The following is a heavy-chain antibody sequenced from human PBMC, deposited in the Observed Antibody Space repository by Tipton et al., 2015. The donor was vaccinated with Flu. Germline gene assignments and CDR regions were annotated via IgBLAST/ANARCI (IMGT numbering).Heavy chain of an antibody. CDR1: GFIFSRYA. CDR3: ARVFLSYSVDY. J-gene: IGHJ4*02. V-gene: IGHV3-23*01. CDR2: IRGSAGRGAGT. Sequence: SLRLSCAASGFIFSRYAMSWVRQAPGKGLEWVSNIRGSAGRGAGTYYADSVKGRFSISRDNSKNTLYLQMDSLRAEDTALYYCARVFLSYSVDYWGQGTLVTVSS. D-gene: IGHD3-16*02.